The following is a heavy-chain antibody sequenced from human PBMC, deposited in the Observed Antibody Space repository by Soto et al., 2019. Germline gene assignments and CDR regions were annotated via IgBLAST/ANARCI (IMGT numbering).Heavy chain of an antibody. CDR1: GFTFSSYA. Sequence: QVQLVESGGGVVQPGRSLRLSCAASGFTFSSYAMHWVRQAPGKGLEWGAVISYDGNNKYYADSVKGRFTISRDNSKNTLYLQMNSLRAEDTAVYYCARVASVMYGMDVWGQGTTVTVSS. CDR2: ISYDGNNK. V-gene: IGHV3-30-3*01. J-gene: IGHJ6*02. CDR3: ARVASVMYGMDV. D-gene: IGHD3-16*01.